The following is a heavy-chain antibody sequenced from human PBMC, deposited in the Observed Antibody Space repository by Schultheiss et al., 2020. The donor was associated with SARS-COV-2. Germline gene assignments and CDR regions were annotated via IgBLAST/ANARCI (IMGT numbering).Heavy chain of an antibody. D-gene: IGHD2/OR15-2a*01. V-gene: IGHV3-33*08. CDR1: GFTFSSYA. Sequence: GALRLSCAASGFTFSSYAMHWVRQAPGKGLEWVAVIWYDGSNKYYADSVKGRFTISRDNSKNTLYLQMNSLRAEDTAVYYCARDSMAYFDYWGQGTLVTVSS. J-gene: IGHJ4*02. CDR3: ARDSMAYFDY. CDR2: IWYDGSNK.